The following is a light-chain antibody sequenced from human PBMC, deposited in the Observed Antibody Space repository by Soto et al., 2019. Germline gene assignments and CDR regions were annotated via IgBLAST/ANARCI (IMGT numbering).Light chain of an antibody. CDR2: GTS. CDR3: QQYDSSPLT. Sequence: EVVLTQSPGTLSLSPGESATLSCRASQSVSGMYLAWYQQKPGQAPRLLIFGTSTRATGIPDRFSGSGSGTDFTITIRRLEPEDFAMYFCQQYDSSPLTFGPGTKVDIK. V-gene: IGKV3-20*01. J-gene: IGKJ3*01. CDR1: QSVSGMY.